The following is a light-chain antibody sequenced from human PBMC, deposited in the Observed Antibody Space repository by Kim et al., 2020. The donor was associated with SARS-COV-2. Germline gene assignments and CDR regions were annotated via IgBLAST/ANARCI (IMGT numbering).Light chain of an antibody. CDR1: YTDI. J-gene: IGLJ2*01. Sequence: VPASPGQPVTIPCNASYTDISWYQQHPGKAPKLIIYSVAHRPSGISDRFSGSKSGNTASLTISGLQADDEADYYCSLYTSTSPLKLFGGGTQLTVL. CDR2: SVA. V-gene: IGLV2-14*03. CDR3: SLYTSTSPLKL.